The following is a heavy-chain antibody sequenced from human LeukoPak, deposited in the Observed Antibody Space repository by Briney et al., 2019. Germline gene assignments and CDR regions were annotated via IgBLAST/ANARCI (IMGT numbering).Heavy chain of an antibody. Sequence: SETLSLTCTVSVGSINTVNYYWAWIRQSPGKGLEWIGNSYFGGSIYYNPSLESRVSISVDTSKNQFSLKLRSVTATDTALYYCARQKYDFWSGLFPSYFDSWGQGTWVTVSS. CDR2: SYFGGSI. J-gene: IGHJ4*02. CDR3: ARQKYDFWSGLFPSYFDS. CDR1: VGSINTVNYY. V-gene: IGHV4-39*01. D-gene: IGHD3/OR15-3a*01.